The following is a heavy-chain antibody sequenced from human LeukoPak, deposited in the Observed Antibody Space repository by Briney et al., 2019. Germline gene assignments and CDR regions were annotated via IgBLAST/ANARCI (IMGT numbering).Heavy chain of an antibody. V-gene: IGHV4-61*09. J-gene: IGHJ5*02. Sequence: SETLSLTCTVSGGSISSGSYYWSWIRQPAGKGLEWIGHIYTSGSTIYNPSLKSRVTISVDTSKNQFSLKLSSVTAADTAVYYCARGDLYYDFWSGYYTGGGNWFDPWGQGTLVTVSS. CDR2: IYTSGST. CDR3: ARGDLYYDFWSGYYTGGGNWFDP. CDR1: GGSISSGSYY. D-gene: IGHD3-3*01.